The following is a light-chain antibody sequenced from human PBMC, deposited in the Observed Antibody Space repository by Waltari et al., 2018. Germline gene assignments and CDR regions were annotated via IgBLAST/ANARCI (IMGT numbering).Light chain of an antibody. J-gene: IGLJ2*01. V-gene: IGLV2-18*02. CDR2: ELT. CDR3: SSYTSSNSVV. Sequence: YQTPPGTPPKLMINELTYRPSGVPVRFSGSKSGNTASRTISRLQAEDEADYCCSSYTSSNSVVFGGGTKLTVL.